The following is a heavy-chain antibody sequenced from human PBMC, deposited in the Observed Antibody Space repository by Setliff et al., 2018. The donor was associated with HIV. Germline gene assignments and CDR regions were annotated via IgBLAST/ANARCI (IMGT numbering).Heavy chain of an antibody. J-gene: IGHJ5*01. CDR1: GYDFTTNW. V-gene: IGHV5-51*01. D-gene: IGHD5-12*01. CDR2: IRPADSDT. Sequence: GESLKISCKTSGYDFTTNWVGWVRQMPGKGLEWMGIIRPADSDTRVNPSFQGHVTISADKSISTTYLQWSSLRASDTAMYYCATRRLGYTGLDSWGQGTLVTVS. CDR3: ATRRLGYTGLDS.